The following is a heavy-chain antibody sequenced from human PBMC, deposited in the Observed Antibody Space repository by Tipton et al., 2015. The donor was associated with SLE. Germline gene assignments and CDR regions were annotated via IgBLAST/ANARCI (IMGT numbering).Heavy chain of an antibody. CDR2: INHSGST. CDR1: GGSFSGYY. V-gene: IGHV4-34*01. Sequence: TLSLTCAVYGGSFSGYYWSWIRQPPGKGLEWIGEINHSGSTNYNPSLNSRVTISVDTSKNQFSLKLSSVTAADTAVYYCARGHTIFGVVTSYFDFWGQGTLVTVSS. J-gene: IGHJ4*02. CDR3: ARGHTIFGVVTSYFDF. D-gene: IGHD3-3*01.